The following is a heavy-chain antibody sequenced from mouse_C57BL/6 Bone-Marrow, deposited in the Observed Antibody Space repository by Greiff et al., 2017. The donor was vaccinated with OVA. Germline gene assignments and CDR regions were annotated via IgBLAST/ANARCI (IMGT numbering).Heavy chain of an antibody. V-gene: IGHV5-6*02. Sequence: DVKLVESGGDLVKPGGSLKLSCAASGFTFSSYGMSWVRQTPDKRLEWVATISSGGSYTYYPDSVKGRFTIYRDNAKNTRYLSMSSLKSEDTAMYYCARHNYGSRGEYYFDDWGQGTTLTVSS. CDR2: ISSGGSYT. J-gene: IGHJ2*01. D-gene: IGHD1-1*01. CDR3: ARHNYGSRGEYYFDD. CDR1: GFTFSSYG.